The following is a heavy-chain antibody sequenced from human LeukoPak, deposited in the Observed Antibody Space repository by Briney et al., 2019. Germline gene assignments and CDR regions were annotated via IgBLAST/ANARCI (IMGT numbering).Heavy chain of an antibody. D-gene: IGHD3-22*01. CDR3: QTSDYYYDSSGYYSPRDAFDI. CDR2: IIPIFGTA. J-gene: IGHJ3*02. CDR1: GGTFSSYA. Sequence: SVKVSCKASGGTFSSYAISWVRQAPGQGLEWMGGIIPIFGTANYAQKFQGRVTITADKSTSTAYMELSSLRSEDTAVYYCQTSDYYYDSSGYYSPRDAFDIWGQGTMVTVSS. V-gene: IGHV1-69*06.